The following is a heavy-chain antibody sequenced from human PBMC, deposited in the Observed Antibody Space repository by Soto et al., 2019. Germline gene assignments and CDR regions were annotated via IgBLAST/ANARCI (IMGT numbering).Heavy chain of an antibody. V-gene: IGHV7-4-1*01. CDR2: INTNTGNP. CDR3: ARDPRYSSGWYRYYYYYGMDV. CDR1: GYTFTSYA. D-gene: IGHD6-19*01. J-gene: IGHJ6*02. Sequence: GASVKVSCKASGYTFTSYAMNWVRQAPGQGLEWMGWINTNTGNPTYAQGFTGRFVFSLDTSVSTAYLQICSLKAEDTAVYYCARDPRYSSGWYRYYYYYGMDVWGQGTTVNVSS.